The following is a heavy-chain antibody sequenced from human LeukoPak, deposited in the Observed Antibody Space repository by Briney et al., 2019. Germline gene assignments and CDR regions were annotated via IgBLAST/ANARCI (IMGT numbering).Heavy chain of an antibody. Sequence: PSETLSLTCTVSGGSISSSSYYWGWIRQPPGKGLEWIGSIYHSGSTYYNPSLKSRVTISVDTSKNQFSLKLSSVTAADTAVYYCAREWELFDYWGQGTLVTVSS. CDR3: AREWELFDY. D-gene: IGHD1-26*01. CDR1: GGSISSSSYY. CDR2: IYHSGST. V-gene: IGHV4-39*07. J-gene: IGHJ4*02.